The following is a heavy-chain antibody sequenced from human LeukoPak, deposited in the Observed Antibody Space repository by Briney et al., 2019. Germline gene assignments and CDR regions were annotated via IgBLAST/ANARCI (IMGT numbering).Heavy chain of an antibody. CDR2: IYFSGNT. D-gene: IGHD6-19*01. Sequence: TSETLSLTCTVSGGSISSTDYYWGWIRQPPGKGLEWIASIYFSGNTYDNPSLKSRVSLSVDTSKNQFSLRLSSVTAADTAVYYCARYSSGWYRDAFDIWGQGTMVTVSS. V-gene: IGHV4-39*01. CDR3: ARYSSGWYRDAFDI. CDR1: GGSISSTDYY. J-gene: IGHJ3*02.